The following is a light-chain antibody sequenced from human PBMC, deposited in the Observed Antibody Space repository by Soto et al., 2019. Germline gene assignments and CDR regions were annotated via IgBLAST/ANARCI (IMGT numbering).Light chain of an antibody. CDR2: GAS. CDR3: QQRSNWLT. CDR1: QSVSSY. V-gene: IGKV3-11*01. Sequence: EIVTTQSPVTLSVSPGYTATLSCRASQSVSSYLAWYQQKPGQAPRLLIYGASSRATGIPDRFSGSGSGTDFTLTISSLEPEDFAVYYCQQRSNWLTFGGGTTVDIK. J-gene: IGKJ4*01.